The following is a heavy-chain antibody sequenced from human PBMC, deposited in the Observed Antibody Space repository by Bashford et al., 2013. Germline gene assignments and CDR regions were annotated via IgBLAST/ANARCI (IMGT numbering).Heavy chain of an antibody. V-gene: IGHV2-26*01. CDR2: IFSNDEK. CDR1: GFSLNNGEMG. CDR3: ARIPGYSSSWYWYFDL. Sequence: SGPTLVKPTETLTLTCTVSGFSLNNGEMGVSWIRQPPGKALEWLAHIFSNDEKYYTTSLKSRLTISRDTSESQVVLTMTNMDPLDTATYYCARIPGYSSSWYWYFDLWGRGTLVTVSS. D-gene: IGHD6-13*01. J-gene: IGHJ2*01.